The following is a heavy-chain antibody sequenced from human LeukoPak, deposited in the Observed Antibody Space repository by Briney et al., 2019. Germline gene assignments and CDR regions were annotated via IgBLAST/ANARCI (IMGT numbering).Heavy chain of an antibody. J-gene: IGHJ4*02. V-gene: IGHV5-10-1*01. CDR1: GYSFTSYW. CDR3: ARHGEFHFDY. Sequence: GESLKISCKGSGYSFTSYWISWVRQMPGKGLEWMGRIDPSDSYTNYSPSFQGHVTISADKSISTAYPQWSSLKASDTAMYYCARHGEFHFDYWGQGTLVTVSS. CDR2: IDPSDSYT. D-gene: IGHD3-10*01.